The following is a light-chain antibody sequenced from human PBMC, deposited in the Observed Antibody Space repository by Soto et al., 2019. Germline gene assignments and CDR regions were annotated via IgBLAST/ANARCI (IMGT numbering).Light chain of an antibody. J-gene: IGLJ3*02. Sequence: QPVLTQSPSASASLGASVKLTCTLSSGHSSYAIAWHQQQPEKGPRYLMKLNSDGSHSKGDGIPDRFSGSSSGAERYLTIASLQDEDEADYYCQTWGTGIPWVFGGGTKLTVL. CDR1: SGHSSYA. CDR3: QTWGTGIPWV. CDR2: LNSDGSH. V-gene: IGLV4-69*01.